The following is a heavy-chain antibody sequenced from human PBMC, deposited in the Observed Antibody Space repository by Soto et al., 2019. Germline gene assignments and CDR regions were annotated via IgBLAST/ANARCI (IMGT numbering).Heavy chain of an antibody. J-gene: IGHJ4*02. Sequence: QVQLVESGGGVGQSGRSLRLSCAASGFIFHNYGMHWVRQAPGKGLEWVAVITYDGSNKYYADSVKGRFTISRDNSKDTGTLYLQMNSVRAEDTAVYYCAKVDYSSGWYGYFDSWGQGTLVTVSS. CDR1: GFIFHNYG. CDR2: ITYDGSNK. CDR3: AKVDYSSGWYGYFDS. V-gene: IGHV3-30*18. D-gene: IGHD6-19*01.